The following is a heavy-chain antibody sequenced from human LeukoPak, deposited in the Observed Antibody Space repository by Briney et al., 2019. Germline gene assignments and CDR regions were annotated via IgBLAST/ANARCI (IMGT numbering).Heavy chain of an antibody. Sequence: SETLSLTCTVSGGSISSYYWSWIRQPAGKGLEWIGRIYTSGSTNYNPSLKSRVTMSVDTSKNQFSLKLSSVTAADTVVYYCARDLGYYDSSGIAFDIWGQGTMVTVSS. D-gene: IGHD3-22*01. J-gene: IGHJ3*02. CDR3: ARDLGYYDSSGIAFDI. CDR1: GGSISSYY. CDR2: IYTSGST. V-gene: IGHV4-4*07.